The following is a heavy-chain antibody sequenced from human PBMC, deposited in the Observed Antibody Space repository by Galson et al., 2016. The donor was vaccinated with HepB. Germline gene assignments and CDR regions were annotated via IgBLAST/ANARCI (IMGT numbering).Heavy chain of an antibody. V-gene: IGHV3-11*05. J-gene: IGHJ6*02. D-gene: IGHD5-18*01. Sequence: SLRLSCAASGFTFSTSWMSWVRQAPGKGLEWISYISTTSSYTNYADSVKGRFTISRDNAKNSLYLQMNSLRAEDTAVYYCAREGGYGYPYYYYGMDVWGQGTTVTVSS. CDR3: AREGGYGYPYYYYGMDV. CDR1: GFTFSTSW. CDR2: ISTTSSYT.